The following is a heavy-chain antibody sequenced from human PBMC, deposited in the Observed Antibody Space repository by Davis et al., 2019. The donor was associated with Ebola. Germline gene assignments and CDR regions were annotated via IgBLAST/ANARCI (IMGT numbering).Heavy chain of an antibody. CDR3: ARGNYGDYIVLYYYNMDV. CDR1: GGSINSISYY. Sequence: SETLSLTCTVSGGSINSISYYWGWIRQPPGKGLEWVGSIYYSGAIYYNPSLKSRVTMSVDTSKNQFSLKLSSVTAADTAVYYCARGNYGDYIVLYYYNMDVWGQGTTVTVSS. J-gene: IGHJ6*02. CDR2: IYYSGAI. D-gene: IGHD4-17*01. V-gene: IGHV4-39*07.